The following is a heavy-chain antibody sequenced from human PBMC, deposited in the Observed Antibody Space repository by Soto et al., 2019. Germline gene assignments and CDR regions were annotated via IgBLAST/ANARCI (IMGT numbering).Heavy chain of an antibody. V-gene: IGHV3-13*01. CDR3: ARGTGDLRRGWFDP. CDR2: IGTAGDT. CDR1: GFTFSSYD. J-gene: IGHJ5*02. Sequence: GGSLRLSCAASGFTFSSYDMHWVRQATGKGLEWVSAIGTAGDTYYPGSVKGRFTISRENAKNSLYLQMNSLRAGDTAVYYCARGTGDLRRGWFDPWGQGTLVTVSS. D-gene: IGHD7-27*01.